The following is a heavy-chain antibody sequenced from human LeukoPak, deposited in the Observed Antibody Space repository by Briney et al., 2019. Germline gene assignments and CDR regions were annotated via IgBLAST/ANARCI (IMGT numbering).Heavy chain of an antibody. V-gene: IGHV3-9*01. Sequence: PGGSLRLSCAASGFTFSNYAMHWVRQAPGKGLEWVASISWNSVDIAYADSVKGRFTISRDNAKTSLYLQMHSLRPEDTALYYCAKDIGPLTYHFDTSAYSGAFDYWGQGTLVTVSS. CDR1: GFTFSNYA. CDR3: AKDIGPLTYHFDTSAYSGAFDY. D-gene: IGHD3-22*01. J-gene: IGHJ4*02. CDR2: ISWNSVDI.